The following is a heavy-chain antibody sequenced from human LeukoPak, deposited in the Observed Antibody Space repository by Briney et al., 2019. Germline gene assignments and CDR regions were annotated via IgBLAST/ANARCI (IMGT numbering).Heavy chain of an antibody. J-gene: IGHJ6*03. CDR3: AREDTYYYYMDV. D-gene: IGHD5-18*01. CDR1: GGSISSAGYS. V-gene: IGHV4-31*11. Sequence: SETLSLTCAVSGGSISSAGYSWSWIRQHPGKGLEWIGYIYYSGSTYYNPSLKSRVTISVDTSKNQFSLKLSSVTAADTAVYYCAREDTYYYYMDVWGKGTTVTVSS. CDR2: IYYSGST.